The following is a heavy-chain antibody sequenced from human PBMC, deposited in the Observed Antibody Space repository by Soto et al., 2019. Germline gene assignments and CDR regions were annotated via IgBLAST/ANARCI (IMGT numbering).Heavy chain of an antibody. D-gene: IGHD6-19*01. J-gene: IGHJ3*02. Sequence: SETLSLTCAVYGWSFRGYYWNWIRQPPGRGLEWIGDTNHSGSTNYNPSLKSRVTISVDTSKNQFSLKRSSVTAADTAVYYCARGREQWLVDAFDIWGQGTMVTVSS. CDR2: TNHSGST. CDR1: GWSFRGYY. CDR3: ARGREQWLVDAFDI. V-gene: IGHV4-34*01.